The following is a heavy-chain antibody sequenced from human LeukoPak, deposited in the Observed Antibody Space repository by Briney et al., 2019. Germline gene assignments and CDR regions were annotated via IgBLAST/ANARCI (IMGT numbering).Heavy chain of an antibody. D-gene: IGHD1-26*01. J-gene: IGHJ4*02. CDR1: GFTFSSYG. V-gene: IGHV3-30*02. CDR2: IRYEGSNK. CDR3: AKVKRVGATTGSFGGYYFDY. Sequence: GGSLRLSCAASGFTFSSYGIHWVHQAPGKGLEWVAFIRYEGSNKYYADSVKGRFTISRDNSKNTLYLQMNSLRAEDMAVYYCAKVKRVGATTGSFGGYYFDYWGQGTLVTVSS.